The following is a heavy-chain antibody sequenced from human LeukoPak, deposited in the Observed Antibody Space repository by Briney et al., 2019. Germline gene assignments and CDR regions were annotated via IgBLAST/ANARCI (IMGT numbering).Heavy chain of an antibody. CDR3: AKGGPDYYDSTYNPFDY. V-gene: IGHV3-9*01. Sequence: GGSLRLSCAASGFTFDDYAMHWVRQAPGKGLEWVSGISWNSGSIGYADSVKGRFTISRDNAKNSLYLQMNSLRAEDTALYYCAKGGPDYYDSTYNPFDYWGQGTLVTVSS. D-gene: IGHD3-22*01. CDR2: ISWNSGSI. CDR1: GFTFDDYA. J-gene: IGHJ4*02.